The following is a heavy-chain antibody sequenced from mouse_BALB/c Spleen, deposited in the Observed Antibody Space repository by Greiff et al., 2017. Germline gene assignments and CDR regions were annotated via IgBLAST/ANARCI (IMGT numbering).Heavy chain of an antibody. CDR2: ISTYYGNT. CDR1: SYTFTDYA. Sequence: VQLVESGPELVRPGVSVKISCKGSSYTFTDYAMHWVKQSHAKSLEWIGVISTYYGNTNYNQKFKGKATMTVDKSSSTAYMELARLTSEDSAVYYCARGFYYGSSFYFDYWGQGTTLTVSS. J-gene: IGHJ2*01. D-gene: IGHD1-1*01. CDR3: ARGFYYGSSFYFDY. V-gene: IGHV1-67*01.